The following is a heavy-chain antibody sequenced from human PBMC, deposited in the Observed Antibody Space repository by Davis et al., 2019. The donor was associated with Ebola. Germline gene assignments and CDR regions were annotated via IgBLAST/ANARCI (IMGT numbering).Heavy chain of an antibody. V-gene: IGHV3-23*05. CDR2: IDKSGGRT. CDR3: AKDPDIGFDP. Sequence: GESLKISCTVSGLIFSNYGMTWVRQAPGKGLEWVSSIDKSGGRTYYADSVRGRFTISRDDSKNTLYLQLNSLRAEDTAVYYCAKDPDIGFDPWGQGTLVTVSS. J-gene: IGHJ5*02. D-gene: IGHD2-15*01. CDR1: GLIFSNYG.